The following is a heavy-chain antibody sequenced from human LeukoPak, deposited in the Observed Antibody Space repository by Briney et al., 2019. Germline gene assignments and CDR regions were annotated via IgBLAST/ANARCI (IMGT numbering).Heavy chain of an antibody. CDR1: GFTFSDYS. D-gene: IGHD3-10*01. V-gene: IGHV3-48*02. J-gene: IGHJ3*02. Sequence: PGGSLRLSCAASGFTFSDYSMNWVRQAPGKGLEWVSYIVANSDIYYADSVKGRFTISRDNAKNSLSLQMNSLRDDDTAVYYCAREGYYGAFDIWGQGTMVTVSS. CDR2: IVANSDI. CDR3: AREGYYGAFDI.